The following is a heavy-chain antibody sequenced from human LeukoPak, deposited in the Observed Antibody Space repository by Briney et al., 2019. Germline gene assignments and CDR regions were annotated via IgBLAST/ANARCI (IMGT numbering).Heavy chain of an antibody. CDR2: IYYSGST. CDR3: ARAHLSYCSGWVDY. V-gene: IGHV4-61*01. D-gene: IGHD6-19*01. Sequence: SETLSLTCTVSGGSLSSGSYYWSWIRQPPGKGLEWIGYIYYSGSTNYNPSLKSRVTISVDTSKNQFSLKLSSVSAADTAVYYCARAHLSYCSGWVDYWGQGTLVSVSS. CDR1: GGSLSSGSYY. J-gene: IGHJ4*02.